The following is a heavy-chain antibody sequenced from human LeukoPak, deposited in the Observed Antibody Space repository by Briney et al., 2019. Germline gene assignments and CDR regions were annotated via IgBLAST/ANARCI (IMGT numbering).Heavy chain of an antibody. J-gene: IGHJ4*02. CDR2: INPNSGGT. V-gene: IGHV1-2*02. CDR1: GYTFIAYY. CDR3: ASLGSPHNFDY. Sequence: ASVKVSCKASGYTFIAYYMYWVRQAPGQGLEWMGWINPNSGGTNYAQKFQGRVIMTSDTSISTAYMELSSLRSDDTAVYYCASLGSPHNFDYWGQGTLVTVSS. D-gene: IGHD6-6*01.